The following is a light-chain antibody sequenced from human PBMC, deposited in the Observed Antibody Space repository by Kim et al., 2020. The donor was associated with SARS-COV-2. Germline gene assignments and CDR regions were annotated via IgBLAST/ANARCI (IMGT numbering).Light chain of an antibody. V-gene: IGKV1-5*01. CDR3: QQYNSYPYT. CDR2: DAS. CDR1: QSISSW. Sequence: DIQMTQYPSTLSASVGDRVTITCRASQSISSWLAWYQQKPGKAPKLLIYDASSLESGVPSRFSGSGSGTEFTLTISSLQPDDFATYYCQQYNSYPYTFGQGTKLEI. J-gene: IGKJ2*01.